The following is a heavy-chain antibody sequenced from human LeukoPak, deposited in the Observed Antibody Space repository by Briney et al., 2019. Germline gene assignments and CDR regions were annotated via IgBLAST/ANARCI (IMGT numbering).Heavy chain of an antibody. CDR3: AKDAQRGFDYSNSLEK. CDR1: GFTFTHYG. Sequence: TGRSLRLSCATSGFTFTHYGMHWVRQAPGKGLEGVAVMWTDGTNSYYGDPVKGRFTISRDNFQRTLSLQMNSLRAEDTAVYYCAKDAQRGFDYSNSLEKWGQGTLVTVSS. J-gene: IGHJ4*02. CDR2: MWTDGTNS. D-gene: IGHD4-11*01. V-gene: IGHV3-33*06.